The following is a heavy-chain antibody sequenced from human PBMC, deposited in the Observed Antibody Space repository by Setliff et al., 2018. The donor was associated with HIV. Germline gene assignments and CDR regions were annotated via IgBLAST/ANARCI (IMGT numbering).Heavy chain of an antibody. Sequence: PSETLSLTCAFYGASFTDYYWTWIRQPPGKGLEWIGSIYYSGSTNYNPSLKSRVTISVDTSKNQFSLKLSSVTAADTAVYYCARVYPQYDSSGYYSYWGQGTLVTGLL. V-gene: IGHV4-59*01. D-gene: IGHD3-22*01. CDR1: GASFTDYY. CDR3: ARVYPQYDSSGYYSY. J-gene: IGHJ4*02. CDR2: IYYSGST.